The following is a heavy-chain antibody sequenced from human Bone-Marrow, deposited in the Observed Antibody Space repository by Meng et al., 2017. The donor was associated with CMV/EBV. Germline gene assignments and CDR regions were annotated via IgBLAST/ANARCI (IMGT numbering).Heavy chain of an antibody. CDR1: GYTFTTYG. D-gene: IGHD2-2*02. CDR3: ARDVVVVPPAIKFRGYYGMDV. Sequence: ASVQDSCQASGYTFTTYGISWVRQAPGHGLEWMGWISAYNGNTNYTQKLQGRVTMTTDTSTSTDYMELRSLRSDDTALYYCARDVVVVPPAIKFRGYYGMDVWGQGTTVTVSS. CDR2: ISAYNGNT. J-gene: IGHJ6*02. V-gene: IGHV1-18*01.